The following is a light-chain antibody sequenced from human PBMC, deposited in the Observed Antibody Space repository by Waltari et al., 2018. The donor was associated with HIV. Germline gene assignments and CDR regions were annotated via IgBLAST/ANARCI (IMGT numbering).Light chain of an antibody. Sequence: SVVTQPPSASGTPGQRVTISCSGSSSNIGSNSVSWYQQVPGTAPKVLIYRSNQRPSGVPDRFSGSKSGTSASLAISGLRSEDEADYYCAAWDDSLSGPVFGGGTKLTVL. CDR2: RSN. CDR3: AAWDDSLSGPV. V-gene: IGLV1-47*01. J-gene: IGLJ3*02. CDR1: SSNIGSNS.